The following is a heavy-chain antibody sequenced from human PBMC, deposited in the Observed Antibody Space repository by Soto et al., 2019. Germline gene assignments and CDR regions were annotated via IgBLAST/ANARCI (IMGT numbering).Heavy chain of an antibody. CDR2: ISSSGSTI. CDR3: ARVLPRLRGDLYGGCFDY. V-gene: IGHV3-48*03. J-gene: IGHJ4*02. CDR1: GFSFSSYE. D-gene: IGHD2-21*02. Sequence: EVQLVESGGGLVQPGGSLRLSCAASGFSFSSYEMNWVRQAPGKGLEWVSYISSSGSTIYFADSVKGRFTISRDNAKNSLYLPVNSLRAEDTAVYYCARVLPRLRGDLYGGCFDYWGQGTLVTVSS.